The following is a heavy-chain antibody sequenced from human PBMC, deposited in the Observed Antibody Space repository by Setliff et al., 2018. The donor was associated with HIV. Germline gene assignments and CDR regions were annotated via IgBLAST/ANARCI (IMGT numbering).Heavy chain of an antibody. Sequence: SETLSLTCTVSVGSISSSSYYLGWIRQPPGKGLEWIGSIYYSGSTYYNPSLKSRVTISVDTSKNQFSLKLIYVTAAHTAVYYCARRRITMIVAPFQHWGQGTLVTVS. CDR2: IYYSGST. CDR3: ARRRITMIVAPFQH. J-gene: IGHJ1*01. V-gene: IGHV4-39*01. CDR1: VGSISSSSYY. D-gene: IGHD3-22*01.